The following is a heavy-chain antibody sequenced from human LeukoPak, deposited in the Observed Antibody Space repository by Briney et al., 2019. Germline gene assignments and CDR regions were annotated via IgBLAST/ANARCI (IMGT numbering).Heavy chain of an antibody. CDR3: ARDPIYYGDYIDY. V-gene: IGHV4-38-2*02. CDR2: IYHSGST. CDR1: GYSISSGYY. Sequence: KPSETLSLTCTVSGYSISSGYYWGWIRQPPGKGLEWIGSIYHSGSTYYNPSLKSRVTISVDTSKNQFSLKLSSVTAADTAVYYCARDPIYYGDYIDYWGQGTLVTVSS. J-gene: IGHJ4*02. D-gene: IGHD4-17*01.